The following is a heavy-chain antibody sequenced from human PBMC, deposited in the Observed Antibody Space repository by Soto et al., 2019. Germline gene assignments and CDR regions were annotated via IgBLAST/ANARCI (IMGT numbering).Heavy chain of an antibody. CDR1: GGSISSGGYY. Sequence: QVQLQESGPGLVKPSQTLSLTCTVSGGSISSGGYYWSWIRQHPGKGLEWIGYIYYSGSTYYNPSLKSRVTISVDTSKNQFSLKLSSVTAADTAVYYCARETRIAAAGTIWFDPWGQGTLVTVS. D-gene: IGHD6-13*01. V-gene: IGHV4-31*03. J-gene: IGHJ5*02. CDR3: ARETRIAAAGTIWFDP. CDR2: IYYSGST.